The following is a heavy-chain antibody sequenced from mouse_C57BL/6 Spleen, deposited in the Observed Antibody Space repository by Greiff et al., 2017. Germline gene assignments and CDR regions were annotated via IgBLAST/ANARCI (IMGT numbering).Heavy chain of an antibody. J-gene: IGHJ2*01. CDR2: IDPSDSET. Sequence: QVHVKQPGAELVRPGSSVKLSCKASGYTFTSYWMHWVKQRPIQGLEWIGNIDPSDSETHYNQKFKDKATLTVDKSSSTAYMQLSSLTSEDSAVYYCARLTTVVDFDYWGQGTTLTVSS. CDR3: ARLTTVVDFDY. D-gene: IGHD1-1*01. CDR1: GYTFTSYW. V-gene: IGHV1-52*01.